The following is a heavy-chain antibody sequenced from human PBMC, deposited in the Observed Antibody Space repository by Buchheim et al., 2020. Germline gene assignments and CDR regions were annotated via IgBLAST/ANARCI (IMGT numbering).Heavy chain of an antibody. CDR1: GFTFSNYA. Sequence: EVQLLESGGGLIQPGGSLRLSCAASGFTFSNYAMTWVRQPPGKGLEWVSGISGSGDGRNYADSVKVRFTISRDNSKNTLYLQLDSLRGEDTAVYYCAKDARYASGWSHESWGQGTL. V-gene: IGHV3-23*01. CDR3: AKDARYASGWSHES. J-gene: IGHJ1*01. CDR2: ISGSGDGR. D-gene: IGHD6-19*01.